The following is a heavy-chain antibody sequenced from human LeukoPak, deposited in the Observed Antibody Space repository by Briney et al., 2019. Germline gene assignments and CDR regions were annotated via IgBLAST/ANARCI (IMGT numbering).Heavy chain of an antibody. CDR1: GFTFSSYA. CDR3: AKERYCSGGSCYPEY. V-gene: IGHV3-23*01. J-gene: IGHJ4*02. Sequence: HSGGSLRLSCAASGFTFSSYAMSWVRQAPGKGLEWVSAISGGGSSTYYADSVKGRFTISRDNPKNTLYLQMNSLRAEDTAVYYCAKERYCSGGSCYPEYWGQGTLVTVSS. D-gene: IGHD2-15*01. CDR2: ISGGGSST.